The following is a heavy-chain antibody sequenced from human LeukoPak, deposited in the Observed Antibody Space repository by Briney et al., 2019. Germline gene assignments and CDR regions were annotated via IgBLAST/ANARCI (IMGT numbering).Heavy chain of an antibody. D-gene: IGHD6-19*01. Sequence: SETLSLTCTVSGGSVSSGSYYWSWIRQPPGKGLEWIGYIYYSGSTNYNPSLKSRVTISVDTSKNQFSVKLSSVTAADTAVYYCARSGQWLAPIDYWGQGTLVTVSS. V-gene: IGHV4-61*01. J-gene: IGHJ4*02. CDR3: ARSGQWLAPIDY. CDR1: GGSVSSGSYY. CDR2: IYYSGST.